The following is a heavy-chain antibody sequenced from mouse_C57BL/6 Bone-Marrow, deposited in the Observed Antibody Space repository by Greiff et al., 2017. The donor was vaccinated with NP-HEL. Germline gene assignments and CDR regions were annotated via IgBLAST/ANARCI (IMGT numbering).Heavy chain of an antibody. CDR3: ARLGRRFAY. J-gene: IGHJ3*01. D-gene: IGHD4-1*01. CDR2: IWGVGST. Sequence: QVQLKESGPGLVAPSQSLSISCTVSGFSLTSYGVDWVRQSPGQGLEWLGVIWGVGSTTYNSALKSRLSISKDNSKSQVFLKMNTLQTDDTAMYYCARLGRRFAYWGQGTLVTVSA. V-gene: IGHV2-6*01. CDR1: GFSLTSYG.